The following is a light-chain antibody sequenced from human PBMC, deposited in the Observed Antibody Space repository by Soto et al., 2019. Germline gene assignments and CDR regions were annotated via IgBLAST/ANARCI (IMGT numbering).Light chain of an antibody. V-gene: IGLV2-11*01. CDR3: CSYAGSSAYV. J-gene: IGLJ1*01. CDR2: DVS. Sequence: QSALTQPRSVSGSPGQSVTISCTGTSSDVGGYNHVSWYQQNPGEAPKVMIFDVSKRPSGVPDCFSGSKSDNTASLTISGLQAEDEADYYCCSYAGSSAYVFGAGTKVTVL. CDR1: SSDVGGYNH.